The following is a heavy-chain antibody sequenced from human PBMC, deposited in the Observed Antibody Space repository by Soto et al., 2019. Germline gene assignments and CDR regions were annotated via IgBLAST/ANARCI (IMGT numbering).Heavy chain of an antibody. J-gene: IGHJ6*02. Sequence: QVQLQESGPGLVRPSQTLSLTCTVSGGSISSDHYHWTWIRQTPGKGLEWIGYIHYSGSVYYNTSLKSRVTITVDTSRNLFSLKLSSVTAADTAVYFCVREDDGGDRDYYGLDVWGQGTTVTVSS. CDR3: VREDDGGDRDYYGLDV. CDR2: IHYSGSV. D-gene: IGHD4-17*01. V-gene: IGHV4-30-4*01. CDR1: GGSISSDHYH.